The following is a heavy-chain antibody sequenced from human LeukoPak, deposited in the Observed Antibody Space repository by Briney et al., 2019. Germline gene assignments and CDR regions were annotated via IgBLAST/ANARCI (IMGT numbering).Heavy chain of an antibody. CDR2: IYPGDSDT. Sequence: GESLQISCKGSGYSFTSYWIGWVRQMPGKGLEWMGIIYPGDSDTRYSPSFQGQVTISADKSISTAYLQWSSLEASDTAMYYCATPGGYCGGDCYYDAFDIWGQGTMVTVSS. D-gene: IGHD2-21*02. J-gene: IGHJ3*02. V-gene: IGHV5-51*01. CDR1: GYSFTSYW. CDR3: ATPGGYCGGDCYYDAFDI.